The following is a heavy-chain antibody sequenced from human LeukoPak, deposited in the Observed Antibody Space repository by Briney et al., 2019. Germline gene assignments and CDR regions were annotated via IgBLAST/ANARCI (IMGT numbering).Heavy chain of an antibody. D-gene: IGHD2-15*01. CDR2: MNPNSGNT. V-gene: IGHV1-8*02. CDR1: GYTFTNYG. CDR3: ARVGGIGDDY. J-gene: IGHJ4*02. Sequence: ASVEVSCKASGYTFTNYGISWVRQATGQGLEWMGWMNPNSGNTGYAQKFQGRVTMTRNTSISTAYMELSSLRSEDTAVYYCARVGGIGDDYWGQGTLVTVSS.